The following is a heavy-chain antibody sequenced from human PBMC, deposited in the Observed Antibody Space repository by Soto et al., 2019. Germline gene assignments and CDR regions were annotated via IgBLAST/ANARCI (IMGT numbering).Heavy chain of an antibody. Sequence: LSLTCAVYGGSFSGYYWSWIRQPPGKGLEWIGEINHSGSTNYNPSLKSRVTTSVDTSKNQFSLKLSSVTAADTAVYYCARRRPYYYYYMDVWGKGTTVTVSS. CDR3: ARRRPYYYYYMDV. J-gene: IGHJ6*03. CDR1: GGSFSGYY. V-gene: IGHV4-34*01. CDR2: INHSGST. D-gene: IGHD1-1*01.